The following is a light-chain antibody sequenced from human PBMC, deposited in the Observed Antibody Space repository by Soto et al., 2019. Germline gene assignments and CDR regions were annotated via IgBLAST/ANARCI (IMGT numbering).Light chain of an antibody. J-gene: IGLJ1*01. Sequence: QSALTQPASVSGSPGQSITISCTGTSSDIGGYNYVSWYQHHPGKAPKLMIYHVTNRPSGVSNRFSGSKSGNTASLTISGLQAEDEADYYCSSYTSSSTYVFATGTKLTVI. CDR1: SSDIGGYNY. V-gene: IGLV2-14*03. CDR3: SSYTSSSTYV. CDR2: HVT.